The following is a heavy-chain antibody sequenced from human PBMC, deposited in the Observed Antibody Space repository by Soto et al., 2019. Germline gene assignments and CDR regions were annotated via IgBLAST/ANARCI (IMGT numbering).Heavy chain of an antibody. CDR3: ARFGGSGTTFCYGMDV. D-gene: IGHD3-3*01. J-gene: IGHJ6*02. V-gene: IGHV5-51*01. CDR2: IYPGDSDT. Sequence: GESLKISCKVSGYSFSSYWIGWVRQMPGKGLEWMGIIYPGDSDTRYSPSFQGQVTISADKSISTAYLQWSSLKASDTAMYYCARFGGSGTTFCYGMDVWGQGTTVTVSS. CDR1: GYSFSSYW.